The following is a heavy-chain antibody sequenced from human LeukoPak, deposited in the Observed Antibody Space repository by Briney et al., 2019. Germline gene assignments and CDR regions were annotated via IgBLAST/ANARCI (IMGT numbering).Heavy chain of an antibody. CDR3: ARHLDPAAAAGTSWFDP. V-gene: IGHV1-18*01. J-gene: IGHJ5*02. CDR2: ISAYNGNT. Sequence: ASVKVSCKASGYTFTSYGISWVRQAPGQGLEWMGWISAYNGNTNYAQKLQGRVTMTTDTSTSTAYMELRSLRSDGTAVYYCARHLDPAAAAGTSWFDPWGQGTLVTVSS. D-gene: IGHD6-13*01. CDR1: GYTFTSYG.